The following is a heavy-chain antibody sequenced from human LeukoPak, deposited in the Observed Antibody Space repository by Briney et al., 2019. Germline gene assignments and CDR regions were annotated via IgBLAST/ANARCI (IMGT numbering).Heavy chain of an antibody. Sequence: GGSLRLSCAASGFXFSTYAISWVRQAPGKGLEWVSAISGTGTSTYYGDSVKGRFTISRDNSKNTLYLQMNSLRAEDTAVYHCAKPLGPASGYEQFDSWGQGTLVTVSS. CDR1: GFXFSTYA. CDR2: ISGTGTST. CDR3: AKPLGPASGYEQFDS. D-gene: IGHD5-12*01. J-gene: IGHJ4*02. V-gene: IGHV3-23*01.